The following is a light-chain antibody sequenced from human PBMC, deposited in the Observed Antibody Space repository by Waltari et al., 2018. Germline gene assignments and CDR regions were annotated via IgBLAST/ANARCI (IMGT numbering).Light chain of an antibody. CDR3: QTWTAGIGV. J-gene: IGLJ1*01. Sequence: QLMLTQSPSASASLGASVNLTCILTSGHNAFAVAWHPQAPEKAPRFLMKVNADGSHIRGDDIPDRFSGSSSGAERFLTISSLQSEDEADYFCQTWTAGIGVFGRGTTVSVL. CDR2: VNADGSH. CDR1: SGHNAFA. V-gene: IGLV4-69*01.